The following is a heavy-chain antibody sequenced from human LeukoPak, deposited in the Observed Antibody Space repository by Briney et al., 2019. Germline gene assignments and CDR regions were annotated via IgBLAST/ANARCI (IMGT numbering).Heavy chain of an antibody. CDR2: IYTSGST. CDR1: GGSISSYY. D-gene: IGHD3-10*01. Sequence: SETLSLTCTVSGGSISSYYWSWIRQPAGKGLEWIGRIYTSGSTNYNPSLKSRVTMSVDTSKNQFSLKLSSVTAADTAVYYCARVWTMVRGVGVYFDLWGRGTLVTVSS. CDR3: ARVWTMVRGVGVYFDL. V-gene: IGHV4-4*07. J-gene: IGHJ2*01.